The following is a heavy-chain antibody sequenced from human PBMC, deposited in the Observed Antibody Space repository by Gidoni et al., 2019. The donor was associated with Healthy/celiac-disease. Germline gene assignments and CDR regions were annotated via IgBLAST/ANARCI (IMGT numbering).Heavy chain of an antibody. CDR3: VKTRGGVSDGDHEWVLGY. V-gene: IGHV3-64D*06. CDR2: ISSNGGST. CDR1: GFTFSSDA. D-gene: IGHD4-17*01. J-gene: IGHJ4*02. Sequence: EVQLVESGGGLVQPGGSLRLSCSASGFTFSSDAMHWVRQAPGKGLEYVSAISSNGGSTYYADSVKGRFTISRDNSKNTLYLQMSSLRAEDTAVYYCVKTRGGVSDGDHEWVLGYWGQGTLVTVSS.